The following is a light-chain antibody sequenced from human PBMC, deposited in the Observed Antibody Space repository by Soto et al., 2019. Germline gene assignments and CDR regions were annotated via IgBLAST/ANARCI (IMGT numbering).Light chain of an antibody. CDR2: AAS. J-gene: IGKJ1*01. V-gene: IGKV1-39*01. Sequence: DIQMTQSPSSLSASVGDRVTITCRASQSISSYLNWYQQKPGKAPKLLIYAASSLQSGVPSRFSGSGSGTDFTLTISSLQPEDFATYYCNQSYSTPWTFXQGT. CDR3: NQSYSTPWT. CDR1: QSISSY.